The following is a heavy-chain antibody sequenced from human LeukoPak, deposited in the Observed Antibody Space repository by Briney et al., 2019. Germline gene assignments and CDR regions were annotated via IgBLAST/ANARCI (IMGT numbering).Heavy chain of an antibody. V-gene: IGHV3-21*01. CDR1: GFTFSSFS. CDR2: ISSGSSYI. D-gene: IGHD6-6*01. Sequence: GGSLRLSCAASGFTFSSFSMNWVRQAPGKGLEWVSSISSGSSYIYYADSVKGRFTISRDNAKNSLYLRMNSLRAEDTAVYYCARPPFEYSSSSGWFDPWGQGTLVTVSS. CDR3: ARPPFEYSSSSGWFDP. J-gene: IGHJ5*02.